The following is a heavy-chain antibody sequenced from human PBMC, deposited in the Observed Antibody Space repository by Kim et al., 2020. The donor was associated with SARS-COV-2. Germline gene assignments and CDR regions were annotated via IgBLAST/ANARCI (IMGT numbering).Heavy chain of an antibody. J-gene: IGHJ6*02. V-gene: IGHV3-23*01. D-gene: IGHD3-10*01. CDR1: GFTFSSYA. Sequence: GGSLRLSCAASGFTFSSYAMSWVRQAPGKGLEWVSAISGSGGSTYYADSVKGRFTISRDNSKNTLYLQMNSLRAEDTAVYYCANDGSGSYPPGYYYYGMDVWGQGTTVTVSS. CDR3: ANDGSGSYPPGYYYYGMDV. CDR2: ISGSGGST.